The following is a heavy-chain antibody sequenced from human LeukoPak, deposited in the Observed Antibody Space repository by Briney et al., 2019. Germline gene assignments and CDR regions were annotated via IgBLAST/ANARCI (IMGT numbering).Heavy chain of an antibody. D-gene: IGHD6-19*01. V-gene: IGHV1-2*02. CDR2: INPDSGGT. CDR1: GHTFTGYS. J-gene: IGHJ6*03. Sequence: ASVKVSCKASGHTFTGYSIQWVRQAPGQGLEWMGWINPDSGGTNYAQNFQGRVTLTRDTSNSTAYMELSRLRPDDTAVYYCASATGVEVAGTTYYYFYYMNVWGEGTTVTVSS. CDR3: ASATGVEVAGTTYYYFYYMNV.